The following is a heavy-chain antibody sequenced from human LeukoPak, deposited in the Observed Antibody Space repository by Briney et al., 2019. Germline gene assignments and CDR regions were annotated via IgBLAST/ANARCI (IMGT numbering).Heavy chain of an antibody. CDR1: GGSISSSNW. J-gene: IGHJ5*02. D-gene: IGHD6-13*01. CDR2: IYHSGST. V-gene: IGHV4-4*02. Sequence: PSETLSLTCAVSGGSISSSNWWSWVRQPPGKGLEWIGEIYHSGSTNYNPSLKSRDTISVDKSKNQFSLKLSSVTAADTAVYYCASRIAAAGNNWFDPWGQGTLVTVSS. CDR3: ASRIAAAGNNWFDP.